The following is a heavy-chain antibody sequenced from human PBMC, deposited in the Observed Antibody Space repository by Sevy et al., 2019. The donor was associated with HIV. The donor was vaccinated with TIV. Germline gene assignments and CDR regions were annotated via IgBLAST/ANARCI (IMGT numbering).Heavy chain of an antibody. CDR2: INESGIT. CDR1: DGSFSGYY. J-gene: IGHJ5*02. CDR3: ARSPPVVVVPGAPSWFDP. Sequence: SETLSLTCAVHDGSFSGYYWNWIRQLPGKGLEWIGEINESGITYYNPSLKSRVTISVDTSKKQFSLRLTSVTAADTAVYFCARSPPVVVVPGAPSWFDPWGQGTLVTVSS. V-gene: IGHV4-34*01. D-gene: IGHD2-2*01.